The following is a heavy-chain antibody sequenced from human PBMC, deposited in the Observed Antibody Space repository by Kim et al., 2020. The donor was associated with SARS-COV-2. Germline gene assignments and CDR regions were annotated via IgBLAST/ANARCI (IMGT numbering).Heavy chain of an antibody. Sequence: AESLKGRFSISRDNARSILYLQMDSLRAEDTAMYFCVRAPSGLIKGSYDSWGQGTLVTVSS. J-gene: IGHJ5*02. V-gene: IGHV3-11*01. D-gene: IGHD3-16*01. CDR3: VRAPSGLIKGSYDS.